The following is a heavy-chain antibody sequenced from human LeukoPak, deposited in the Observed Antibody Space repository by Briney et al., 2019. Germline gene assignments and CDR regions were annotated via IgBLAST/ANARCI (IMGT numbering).Heavy chain of an antibody. D-gene: IGHD3-22*01. CDR3: ARYYYDSSGYSYGMDV. CDR2: INYSGGT. V-gene: IGHV4-59*08. J-gene: IGHJ6*02. Sequence: SETLSLTCTVSGVSISNYYWSWIRQPPGKGLEWIGHINYSGGTKYNPSLKSRVTISVDTPKNQFSLKLSSVTAADTAVYYCARYYYDSSGYSYGMDVWGQGTTVTVSS. CDR1: GVSISNYY.